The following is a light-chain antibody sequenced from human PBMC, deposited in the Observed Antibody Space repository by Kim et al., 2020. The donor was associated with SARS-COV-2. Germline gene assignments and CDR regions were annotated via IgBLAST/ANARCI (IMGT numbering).Light chain of an antibody. Sequence: VSLGERATHSCRASQSVSSNVAWYQQKPGQAPRLLIYGATTRATGIPVRFSGSVSGTEFILTISSLQSEDFALYYCQHYNKWPPWTFGQGTKLEI. CDR2: GAT. CDR1: QSVSSN. V-gene: IGKV3D-15*01. CDR3: QHYNKWPPWT. J-gene: IGKJ1*01.